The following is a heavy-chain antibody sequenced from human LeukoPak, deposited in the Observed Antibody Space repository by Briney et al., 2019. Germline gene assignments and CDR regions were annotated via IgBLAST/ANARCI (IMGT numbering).Heavy chain of an antibody. V-gene: IGHV1-2*06. D-gene: IGHD6-6*01. CDR2: INPNSGGT. CDR3: ARERFAARPKNWFDP. J-gene: IGHJ5*02. CDR1: GYTFTGYY. Sequence: APVKVSCKASGYTFTGYYMHWVRQAPGQGLEWMGRINPNSGGTNYAQKFQGRVTMTRDTSISTAYMELSRLRSDDTAVYYCARERFAARPKNWFDPWGQGTLVTVSS.